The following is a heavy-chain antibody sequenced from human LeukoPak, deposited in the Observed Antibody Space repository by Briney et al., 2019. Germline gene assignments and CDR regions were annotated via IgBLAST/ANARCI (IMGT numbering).Heavy chain of an antibody. Sequence: SETLSLTCTVSGGSISSYYWSWIRQPPGKGLEWIGYIYYSGSTNYNPSLKSRVTISVDTSKNQFSLKLSSVTAADTAVYYCAGGGYRIPGYCSGGSCYSGSGTLDYWGQGTLVTVSS. CDR3: AGGGYRIPGYCSGGSCYSGSGTLDY. CDR1: GGSISSYY. D-gene: IGHD2-15*01. J-gene: IGHJ4*02. CDR2: IYYSGST. V-gene: IGHV4-59*01.